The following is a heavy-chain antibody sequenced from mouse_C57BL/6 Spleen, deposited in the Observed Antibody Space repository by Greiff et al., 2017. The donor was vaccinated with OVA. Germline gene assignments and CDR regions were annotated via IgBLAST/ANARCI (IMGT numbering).Heavy chain of an antibody. CDR3: ARPGTGAMEY. J-gene: IGHJ4*01. CDR1: GYSFTSYY. V-gene: IGHV1-66*01. D-gene: IGHD4-1*01. CDR2: IYPGRGNT. Sequence: ESGPELVKPGASVKISCKASGYSFTSYYIHWVKQRPGQGLEWIGWIYPGRGNTKYNEKFKGKATLTADTSSSTAYMQLSSLTSEDSAVYYCARPGTGAMEYWGQGTSVTVSS.